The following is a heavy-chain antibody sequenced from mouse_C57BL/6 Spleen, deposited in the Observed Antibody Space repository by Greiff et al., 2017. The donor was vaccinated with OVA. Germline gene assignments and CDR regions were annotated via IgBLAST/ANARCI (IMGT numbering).Heavy chain of an antibody. CDR2: ISDGGSYT. CDR3: ARDHDYSHFDY. Sequence: EVQGVESGGGLVKPGGSLKLSCAASGFTFSSYAMSWVRQTPEKRLEWVATISDGGSYTYYPDNVKGRFTISRDNAKNNLYLQMSHLKSEDTAMYYCARDHDYSHFDYWGQGTTLTVSS. D-gene: IGHD2-4*01. CDR1: GFTFSSYA. V-gene: IGHV5-4*01. J-gene: IGHJ2*01.